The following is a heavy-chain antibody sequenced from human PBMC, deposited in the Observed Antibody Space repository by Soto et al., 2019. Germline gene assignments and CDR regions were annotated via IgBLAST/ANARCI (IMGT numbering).Heavy chain of an antibody. Sequence: QVQLVESGGGMVQPGTSLRLSCAASGFTFNSLSLHWVRQRPDKGLEWVAVISHDGRVTFYADFVKGRFTVSRDNSKTTIYLQVHSLRAEDTAVYYCAREPYGDSQYFDYWGQGTLVTVSS. CDR2: ISHDGRVT. CDR3: AREPYGDSQYFDY. J-gene: IGHJ4*02. V-gene: IGHV3-30*04. CDR1: GFTFNSLS. D-gene: IGHD2-21*02.